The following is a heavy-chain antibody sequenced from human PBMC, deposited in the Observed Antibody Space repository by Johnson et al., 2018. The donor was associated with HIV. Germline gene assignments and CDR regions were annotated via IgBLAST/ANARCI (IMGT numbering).Heavy chain of an antibody. CDR2: INWTGGST. Sequence: VQLVESGGGLVQPGGSLRLSCAASGFTFSSYDMHWVRQATGKGLECVSGINWTGGSTGYADSVTGRFTISRDNAKNSLYLQMNSLRAEDTAMYYCARTDCSGAGCQGYDPFDVWGQGTMVTVSS. V-gene: IGHV3-20*04. D-gene: IGHD6-25*01. CDR3: ARTDCSGAGCQGYDPFDV. J-gene: IGHJ3*01. CDR1: GFTFSSYD.